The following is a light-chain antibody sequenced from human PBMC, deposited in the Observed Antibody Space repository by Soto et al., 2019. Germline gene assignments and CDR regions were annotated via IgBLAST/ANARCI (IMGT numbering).Light chain of an antibody. CDR3: QVWDSSTYV. V-gene: IGLV3-9*01. CDR1: DIGSKS. J-gene: IGLJ1*01. Sequence: SYELTQPLSVSVPLGQTARITCGGIDIGSKSVHWYQQKPGQAPVLVIYRDSNRPSGIPERFSGSNSGNTATLTISRAQAGDEADYYCQVWDSSTYVFGTGTKVTVL. CDR2: RDS.